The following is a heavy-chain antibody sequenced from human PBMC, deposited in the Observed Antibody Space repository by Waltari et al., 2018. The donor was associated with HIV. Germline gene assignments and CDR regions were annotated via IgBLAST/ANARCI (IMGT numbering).Heavy chain of an antibody. Sequence: EVQLVESGGGLVQPGGSLRLSCAASGFTFRSYWMDWVRQAPGTGLLWVSCISSDGSTTNYADSVKGRLTISRDNAKNTLYLQMNSLRADDTAVYYCARENTMTYYDALDIWGQGTMVTVSS. V-gene: IGHV3-74*01. CDR2: ISSDGSTT. J-gene: IGHJ3*02. CDR1: GFTFRSYW. CDR3: ARENTMTYYDALDI. D-gene: IGHD4-17*01.